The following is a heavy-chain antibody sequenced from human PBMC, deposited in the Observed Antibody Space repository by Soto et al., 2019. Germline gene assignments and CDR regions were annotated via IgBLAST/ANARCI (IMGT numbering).Heavy chain of an antibody. J-gene: IGHJ4*02. V-gene: IGHV3-30*03. Sequence: QVQLVESGGGVVQPGRSLRLSCAASGFTFSSSGIHWVRQAPGKGLEWVAVISYDGGNKYYVDSVKGRFTISRDNSKNTLYLQMNSLRDEDTAVYYCATDFSGWYGSSEYGFWGQGTLVTVSS. CDR2: ISYDGGNK. CDR1: GFTFSSSG. D-gene: IGHD6-19*01. CDR3: ATDFSGWYGSSEYGF.